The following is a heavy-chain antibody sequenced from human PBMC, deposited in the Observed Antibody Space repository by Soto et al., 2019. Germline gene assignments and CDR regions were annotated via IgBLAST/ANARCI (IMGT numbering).Heavy chain of an antibody. J-gene: IGHJ4*02. CDR3: ARGASSTPSDRYRPGDYFDS. Sequence: SETLSLTCTVSGGSINNYFWSWIRQPPGGGLEWIGYVYYIGSTSYTPSLKSRVTISVDTSKNQFSLELRSVTAADTAIYYCARGASSTPSDRYRPGDYFDSWGQGAPVTVSS. CDR2: VYYIGST. D-gene: IGHD6-6*01. V-gene: IGHV4-59*01. CDR1: GGSINNYF.